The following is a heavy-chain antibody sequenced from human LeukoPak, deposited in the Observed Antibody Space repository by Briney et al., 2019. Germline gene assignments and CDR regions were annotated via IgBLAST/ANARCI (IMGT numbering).Heavy chain of an antibody. CDR3: ATLVSTRYYFDY. Sequence: PSETLSLTCTVSGGLISISTYYWGWIRQPPGKGLGWIGSIYYSGTTHYNPALKRRATIAVATPKNQSSLKLIAVTAADTAVYFSATLVSTRYYFDYWGQGTLVTVSS. CDR2: IYYSGTT. V-gene: IGHV4-39*07. J-gene: IGHJ4*02. D-gene: IGHD5/OR15-5a*01. CDR1: GGLISISTYY.